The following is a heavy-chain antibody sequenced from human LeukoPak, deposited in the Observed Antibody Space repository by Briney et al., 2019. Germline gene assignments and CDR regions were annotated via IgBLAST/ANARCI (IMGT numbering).Heavy chain of an antibody. V-gene: IGHV1-2*02. J-gene: IGHJ3*02. D-gene: IGHD1-26*01. CDR1: GYTFTGYY. CDR2: INPNSGRT. Sequence: ASVKVSCKASGYTFTGYYMHWVRQAPGQGLEWMGWINPNSGRTNYAQKFQGRVTMTRDTSISTAYMELSRLRSDDTAVYYCASGSYARDAFDIWGQGTMVTVSS. CDR3: ASGSYARDAFDI.